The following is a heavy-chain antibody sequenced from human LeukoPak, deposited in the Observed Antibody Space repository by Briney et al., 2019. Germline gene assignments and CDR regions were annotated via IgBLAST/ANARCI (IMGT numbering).Heavy chain of an antibody. CDR2: ISGSGGST. CDR1: GFTFSSYG. D-gene: IGHD3-10*01. Sequence: PGGSLRLSCAASGFTFSSYGMSWVRQAPGKGLEWVSAISGSGGSTYYADSVKGRFTISRDNSKNTLYLQMNSLRAEDTAVYYCAKEGNPGRFGELYGLEDYWGQGTLVTVSS. V-gene: IGHV3-23*01. CDR3: AKEGNPGRFGELYGLEDY. J-gene: IGHJ4*02.